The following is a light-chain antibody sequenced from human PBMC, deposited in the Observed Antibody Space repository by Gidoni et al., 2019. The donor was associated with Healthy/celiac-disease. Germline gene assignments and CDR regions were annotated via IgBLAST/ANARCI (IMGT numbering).Light chain of an antibody. J-gene: IGKJ4*01. Sequence: VLTQSPGTLSLSPGERATLSCRASQSVSSSYLAWYQQKPGQAPRLLIYGASSRATGIPDRFSGSGSGTDFTITISRLEPEDFAVYYCQQDGSSPLTFGGGTKVEIK. V-gene: IGKV3-20*01. CDR1: QSVSSSY. CDR3: QQDGSSPLT. CDR2: GAS.